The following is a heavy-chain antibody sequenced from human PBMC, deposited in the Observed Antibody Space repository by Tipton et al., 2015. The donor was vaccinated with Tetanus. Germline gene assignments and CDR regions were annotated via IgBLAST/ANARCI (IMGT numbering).Heavy chain of an antibody. Sequence: TLSLTCTVSGDSISFYYWSWIRQPPGKGLEWIGYIYYSGNTKYNPSLKSRVTMSVDTSKNQFSLILTSVTPADTAVYYCARVLRRYQQNHWFDPWGQGTLVTVPS. D-gene: IGHD2-2*01. CDR1: GDSISFYY. V-gene: IGHV4-59*01. CDR3: ARVLRRYQQNHWFDP. CDR2: IYYSGNT. J-gene: IGHJ5*02.